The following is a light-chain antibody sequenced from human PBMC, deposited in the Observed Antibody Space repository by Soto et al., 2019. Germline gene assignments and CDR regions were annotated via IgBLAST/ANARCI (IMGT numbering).Light chain of an antibody. CDR1: QSVSSN. CDR3: QQYNNWGA. J-gene: IGKJ4*01. CDR2: GAS. V-gene: IGKV3-15*01. Sequence: EIVMTQSPATLSVSPGERATLSCRASQSVSSNLAWYQQKPGQAPRLLIYGASTRATGIPARFSGSGSGTEFALSIRSLQSEDFAVYYCQQYNNWGAFGGGTKVEIK.